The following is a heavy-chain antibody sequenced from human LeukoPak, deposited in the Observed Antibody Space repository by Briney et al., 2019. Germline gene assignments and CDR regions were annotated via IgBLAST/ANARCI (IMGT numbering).Heavy chain of an antibody. V-gene: IGHV4-34*01. J-gene: IGHJ5*02. CDR3: ARAPEVYDSTSYGGGWLDP. D-gene: IGHD3-22*01. CDR2: INHSGST. CDR1: GGSFSGYY. Sequence: SETLSLTCAVYGGSFSGYYWSWIRQPPGKRLEWIGEINHSGSTNYNPSLKSRVTISEDTSKNQFSLKLRFVTAADTAVYYCARAPEVYDSTSYGGGWLDPWGQGIRVTVSS.